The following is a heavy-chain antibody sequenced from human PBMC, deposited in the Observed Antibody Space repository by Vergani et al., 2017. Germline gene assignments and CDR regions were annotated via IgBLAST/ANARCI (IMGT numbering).Heavy chain of an antibody. D-gene: IGHD2-2*01. J-gene: IGHJ6*03. Sequence: QVQLVESGGGVVQPGRSLRLSCAASGFMFSTYGLHWVRQAPGKGLEWVAVVWYDGSNKYYADSVKGRFTFSRDSSKNTLSLQMNGLRAEDTAVYYCARAPGYCGSTSCPPTQRNYYHYMYVWVKGTTVTVSS. V-gene: IGHV3-33*01. CDR1: GFMFSTYG. CDR2: VWYDGSNK. CDR3: ARAPGYCGSTSCPPTQRNYYHYMYV.